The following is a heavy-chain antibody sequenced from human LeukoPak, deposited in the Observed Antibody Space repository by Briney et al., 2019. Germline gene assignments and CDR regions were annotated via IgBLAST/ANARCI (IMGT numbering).Heavy chain of an antibody. CDR3: ARDRGTTNPSDY. D-gene: IGHD1-7*01. J-gene: IGHJ4*02. CDR2: IIPILGIA. Sequence: ASVKVSCKASGGTFSSYAISWVRQAPGQRLEWMGRIIPILGIANYAQKFQGRVTITADKSTSTAYMELSSLRSEDTAVYYCARDRGTTNPSDYWGQGTLVTVSS. CDR1: GGTFSSYA. V-gene: IGHV1-69*04.